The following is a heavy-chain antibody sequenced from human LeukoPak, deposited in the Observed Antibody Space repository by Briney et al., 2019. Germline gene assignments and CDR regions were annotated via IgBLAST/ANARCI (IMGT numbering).Heavy chain of an antibody. V-gene: IGHV3-48*01. J-gene: IGHJ4*02. CDR2: ISSSSSTI. CDR3: ARSPGNRRITIFGVVTTPDY. D-gene: IGHD3-3*01. CDR1: GFTFSSYS. Sequence: PGGSLRLSCAASGFTFSSYSMNWVRQAPGKGLEWVSYISSSSSTIYYADSVKGRFTISRDNAKNSLYLQMNSLRAEDTAVYYCARSPGNRRITIFGVVTTPDYWGQGTLVTVSS.